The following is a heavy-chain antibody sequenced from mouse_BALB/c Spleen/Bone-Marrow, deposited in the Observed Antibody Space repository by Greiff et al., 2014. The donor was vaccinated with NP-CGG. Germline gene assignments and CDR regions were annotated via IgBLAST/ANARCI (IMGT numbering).Heavy chain of an antibody. D-gene: IGHD1-1*01. V-gene: IGHV1-5*01. CDR2: IYPGNNDT. CDR1: GYSFTTFW. J-gene: IGHJ4*01. Sequence: VQLQQSGTVLARPGASVKMSCKASGYSFTTFWMHWVKQRPGQGLEWIGAIYPGNNDTSYNQKFKGKAKLTAVTSASTPYMELSSLTNEDSAVYYCTRKLPAMDYWGQGTSLTVSS. CDR3: TRKLPAMDY.